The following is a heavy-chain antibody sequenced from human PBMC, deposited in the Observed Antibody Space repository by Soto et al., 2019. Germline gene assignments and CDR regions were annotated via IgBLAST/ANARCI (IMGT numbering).Heavy chain of an antibody. CDR2: IYYSGST. D-gene: IGHD1-26*01. V-gene: IGHV4-39*01. CDR3: ARLSRELRAFDI. CDR1: GGSISSSSYY. J-gene: IGHJ3*02. Sequence: QLQLQESGLGLVKPSETLSLTCTVSGGSISSSSYYWGWIRQPPGKGLEWIGSIYYSGSTYYNPSLKSRVTISVDTSKNQFSLKLSSVTAADTAVYYCARLSRELRAFDIWGQGTMVTVSS.